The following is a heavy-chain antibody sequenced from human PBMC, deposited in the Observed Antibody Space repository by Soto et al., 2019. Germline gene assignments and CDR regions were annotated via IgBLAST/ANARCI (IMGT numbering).Heavy chain of an antibody. CDR3: ARDLWGYCGTDCYPLDV. CDR2: MYNTGST. CDR1: GSSISGYY. Sequence: SATLSLTCTVPGSSISGYYWSWIRQPTGKGLEWIGYMYNTGSTVYNPSFKSRVTISVDTSKNQFSLKLNSVTAADTAVYYCARDLWGYCGTDCYPLDVWGQGTTVT. D-gene: IGHD2-21*02. V-gene: IGHV4-59*01. J-gene: IGHJ6*02.